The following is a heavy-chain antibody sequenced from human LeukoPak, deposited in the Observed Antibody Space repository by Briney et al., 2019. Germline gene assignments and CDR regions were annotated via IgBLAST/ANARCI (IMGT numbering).Heavy chain of an antibody. CDR3: ARIMVDDYGDNGLS. CDR1: GYTFTGYY. Sequence: ASVKVSCKASGYTFTGYYMHWVRQAPGQGLEWMGRINPNSGGTNYAQKFQGRVTMTRDTSISTAYMELSSLRSEDTAVYYCARIMVDDYGDNGLSWGQGTLVTVSS. D-gene: IGHD4-17*01. V-gene: IGHV1-2*06. J-gene: IGHJ5*02. CDR2: INPNSGGT.